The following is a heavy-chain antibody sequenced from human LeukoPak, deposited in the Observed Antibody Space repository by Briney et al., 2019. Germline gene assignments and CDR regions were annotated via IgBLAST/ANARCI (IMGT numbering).Heavy chain of an antibody. J-gene: IGHJ4*02. CDR2: ISSNGGST. V-gene: IGHV3-64*01. D-gene: IGHD5-24*01. Sequence: PGGSLRLSCSASGFTFSSYAMHWVRQAPGKGLEYVSAISSNGGSTSYANSVKGRFTISRDNSKNTLYLQMNSLRTEDTAVYYCARELLGLQADYWGQGTLDTVSS. CDR3: ARELLGLQADY. CDR1: GFTFSSYA.